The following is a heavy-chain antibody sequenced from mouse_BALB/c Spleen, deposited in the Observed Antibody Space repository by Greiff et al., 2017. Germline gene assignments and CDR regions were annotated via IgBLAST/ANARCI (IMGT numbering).Heavy chain of an antibody. J-gene: IGHJ4*01. D-gene: IGHD1-1*01. CDR2: IWAGGST. Sequence: VKLMESGPGLVAPSQSLSITCTVSGFSLTSYGVHWVRQPPGKGLEWLGVIWAGGSTNYNSALMSRLSISKDNSKSQVFLKMNSLQTDDTAMYYCARESPLRGNAMDYWGQGTSVTVSS. CDR3: ARESPLRGNAMDY. CDR1: GFSLTSYG. V-gene: IGHV2-9*02.